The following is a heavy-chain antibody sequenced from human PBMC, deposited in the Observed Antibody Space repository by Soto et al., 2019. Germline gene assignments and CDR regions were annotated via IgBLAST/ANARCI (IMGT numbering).Heavy chain of an antibody. Sequence: GGSLRLSCAASGFTFSSYAMHWVRQAPGKGLEWVAVISYDGSNKYYADSVKGRFTISRDNSKNTLYLQMNSLRAEDTAVYYCARDRHSYCSGGSCAHRGLNYYYYGMDVWGQGTTVTVSS. V-gene: IGHV3-30-3*01. CDR2: ISYDGSNK. CDR1: GFTFSSYA. D-gene: IGHD2-15*01. CDR3: ARDRHSYCSGGSCAHRGLNYYYYGMDV. J-gene: IGHJ6*02.